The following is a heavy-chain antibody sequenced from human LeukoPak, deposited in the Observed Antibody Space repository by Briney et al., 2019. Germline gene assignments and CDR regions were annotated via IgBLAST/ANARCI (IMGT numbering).Heavy chain of an antibody. V-gene: IGHV1-8*01. CDR3: ARGRCIWGYCSSTNWFDP. CDR1: GYTFTSYD. J-gene: IGHJ5*02. D-gene: IGHD2-2*01. Sequence: ASVKFSCQASGYTFTSYDINCVRQATGQGVEWMGWMNPNSGNTGYAQKFQGRVTMTRNTSISTAYMELSSLRSEDTAVYYCARGRCIWGYCSSTNWFDPWGQGTLVTVSS. CDR2: MNPNSGNT.